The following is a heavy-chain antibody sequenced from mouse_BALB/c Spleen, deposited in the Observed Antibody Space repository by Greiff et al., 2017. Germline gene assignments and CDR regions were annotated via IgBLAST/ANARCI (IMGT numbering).Heavy chain of an antibody. CDR1: GFNIKDTY. CDR2: IDPANGNT. J-gene: IGHJ4*01. CDR3: ARDGVVYAMDY. D-gene: IGHD1-1*02. Sequence: EVQGVESGAELVKPGASVKLSCTASGFNIKDTYMHWVKQRPEQGLEWIGRIDPANGNTKYDPKFQGKATITADTSSNTAYLQLSSLTSEDTAVYYCARDGVVYAMDYWGQGTSVTVSS. V-gene: IGHV14-3*02.